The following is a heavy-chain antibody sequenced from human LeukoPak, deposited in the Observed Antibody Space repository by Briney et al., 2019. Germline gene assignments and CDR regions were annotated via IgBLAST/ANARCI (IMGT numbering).Heavy chain of an antibody. V-gene: IGHV3-23*01. Sequence: WGSLRLSCAASGFTFSSYAMSWVRQAPGKGLEWVSGISNSGGTIYYADSVKGRFTISRDNSKNTLSLQLNSLRAGDTAIYYCAKGYRYFDYWGQGTLVTVSS. CDR2: ISNSGGTI. CDR3: AKGYRYFDY. CDR1: GFTFSSYA. J-gene: IGHJ4*02. D-gene: IGHD4-11*01.